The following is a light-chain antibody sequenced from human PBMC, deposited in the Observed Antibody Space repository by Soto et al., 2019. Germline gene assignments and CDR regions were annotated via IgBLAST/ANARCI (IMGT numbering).Light chain of an antibody. V-gene: IGKV1-5*03. CDR1: QSISSS. J-gene: IGKJ1*01. CDR2: RAS. Sequence: DIQMTQSPSTLSASLGDRVTITCRASQSISSSLAWYQQKPGKAPNLLIYRASNLESGVPSRFSGSGSGTEFTLTISSLQPDDFATYYCQHYKAFSPWTFGQGTKVDIK. CDR3: QHYKAFSPWT.